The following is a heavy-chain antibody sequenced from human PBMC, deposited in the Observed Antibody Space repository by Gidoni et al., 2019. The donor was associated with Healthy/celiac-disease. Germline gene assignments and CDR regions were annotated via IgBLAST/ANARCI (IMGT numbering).Heavy chain of an antibody. J-gene: IGHJ5*02. CDR3: ARDGCSSTSCYETLSWFDP. CDR2: INPNSGGT. CDR1: GYTFTGYY. V-gene: IGHV1-2*04. Sequence: QVQLVQSGAEVKKPGASVKVSCKASGYTFTGYYMHWVRQAPGQGLEWMGWINPNSGGTNYAQKFQGWVTMTRDTSISTAYMELSRLRSDDTAVYYCARDGCSSTSCYETLSWFDPWGQGTLVTVSS. D-gene: IGHD2-2*01.